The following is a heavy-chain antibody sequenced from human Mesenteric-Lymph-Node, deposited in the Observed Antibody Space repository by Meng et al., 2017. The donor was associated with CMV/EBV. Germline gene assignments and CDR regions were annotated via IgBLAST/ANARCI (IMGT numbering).Heavy chain of an antibody. J-gene: IGHJ6*02. V-gene: IGHV3-48*04. CDR1: GFTVSSKY. D-gene: IGHD2-2*01. Sequence: GGSLRLSCAASGFTVSSKYMSWVRQAPGKGLEWVSYISSSSSTIYYADSVKGRFTISRDNAKNSLYLQMNSLRAEDTAVYYCARESGDIVVVPANYGMDVWGQGTTVTVSS. CDR2: ISSSSSTI. CDR3: ARESGDIVVVPANYGMDV.